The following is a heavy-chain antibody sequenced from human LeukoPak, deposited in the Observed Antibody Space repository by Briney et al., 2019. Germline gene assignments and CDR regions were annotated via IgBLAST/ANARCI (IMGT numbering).Heavy chain of an antibody. J-gene: IGHJ4*02. CDR2: IYWNNDK. V-gene: IGHV2-5*01. CDR1: GFSVNTGGAA. D-gene: IGHD1-1*01. CDR3: AHLTTNGFYYDY. Sequence: ESGPTLVNPTQTLTLTCTFSGFSVNTGGAAVGWIRQPPGKPLEWLAHIYWNNDKYYSTSLKSRLTITKDTSENQVVLTLTDMDPVDTATYYCAHLTTNGFYYDYWGQGALVTVSS.